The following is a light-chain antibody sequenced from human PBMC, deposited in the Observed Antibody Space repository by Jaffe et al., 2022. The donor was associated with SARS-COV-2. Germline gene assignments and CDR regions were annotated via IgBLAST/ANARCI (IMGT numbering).Light chain of an antibody. CDR1: SSDVGFYDY. J-gene: IGLJ2*01. Sequence: QSALTQPRSVSGSPRQPVTISCTGTSSDVGFYDYVSWYQQHPGKAPKLMIYDVSKRPSEIPDRFSGSKSGNTASLTISGLQAEDEADYYCCSYAGSYTWIFGGGTKLTVL. CDR3: CSYAGSYTWI. CDR2: DVS. V-gene: IGLV2-11*01.